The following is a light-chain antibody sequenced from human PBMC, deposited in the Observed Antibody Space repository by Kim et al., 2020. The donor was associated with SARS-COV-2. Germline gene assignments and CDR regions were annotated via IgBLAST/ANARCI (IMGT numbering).Light chain of an antibody. CDR2: QDD. J-gene: IGLJ2*01. V-gene: IGLV3-1*01. CDR3: QTWDGTTVV. Sequence: VSPGQTATIACSGEKLGRKYASWYQQKPGQSPLLVIYQDDKRPSGITERFSGSNSGSTATLTISGTQYMDEADYYCQTWDGTTVVFAGGTQLTVL. CDR1: KLGRKY.